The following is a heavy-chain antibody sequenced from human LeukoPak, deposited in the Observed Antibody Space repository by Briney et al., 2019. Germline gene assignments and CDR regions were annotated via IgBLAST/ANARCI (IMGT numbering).Heavy chain of an antibody. CDR2: ISSSGSTI. Sequence: PGGSLRLSCAASGFTFSSYEMNWVRQAPGKGLEWVSYISSSGSTIYYADSVKGRFTISRDNSKSTLYLQINSLRAEDTAVYYCASRNYYLDHWGQGALVTVSS. D-gene: IGHD3-10*01. CDR1: GFTFSSYE. V-gene: IGHV3-48*01. CDR3: ASRNYYLDH. J-gene: IGHJ4*02.